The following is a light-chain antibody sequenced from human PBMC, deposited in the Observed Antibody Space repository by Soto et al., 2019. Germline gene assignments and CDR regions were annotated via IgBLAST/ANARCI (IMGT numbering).Light chain of an antibody. V-gene: IGKV1-33*01. CDR2: DAS. CDR1: QDISGF. Sequence: DIQRTQSPSSLFASIGDRVTITCEASQDISGFLNWYQQKPGKAPKVLIYDASKLQSGVPSRFSGRGSGTDCTLTISSLKPDDSGTYYCQQYDDLTITFGQGTRLEI. CDR3: QQYDDLTIT. J-gene: IGKJ5*01.